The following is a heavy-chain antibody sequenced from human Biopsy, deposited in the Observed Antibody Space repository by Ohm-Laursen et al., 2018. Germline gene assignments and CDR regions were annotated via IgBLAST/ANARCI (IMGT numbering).Heavy chain of an antibody. Sequence: ASVKVSCKGSGYAVNDYFLHWLRQAPGQGPEWMGWISPNRGGTNYAQKFQGRVTMTTDTSTSTVYLELRRLISDDTAVYYCARDIMNRIAGLVARSDVFDVWGQGTLVTVSS. CDR2: ISPNRGGT. CDR3: ARDIMNRIAGLVARSDVFDV. D-gene: IGHD3-16*01. J-gene: IGHJ3*01. CDR1: GYAVNDYF. V-gene: IGHV1-2*02.